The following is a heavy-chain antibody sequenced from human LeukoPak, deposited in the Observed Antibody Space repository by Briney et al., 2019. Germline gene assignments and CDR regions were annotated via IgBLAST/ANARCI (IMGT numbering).Heavy chain of an antibody. V-gene: IGHV1-2*02. D-gene: IGHD3-10*01. CDR2: INPNSGGT. CDR1: GYTFTGYY. CDR3: ASALEALLWFGELPHVPFDY. Sequence: GASVKASCKASGYTFTGYYMHWVRQAPGQGLEWMGWINPNSGGTNYAQKFQGRVTMTRDTSISTAYMELSRLRSDDTAVYYCASALEALLWFGELPHVPFDYWGQGTLVTVSS. J-gene: IGHJ4*02.